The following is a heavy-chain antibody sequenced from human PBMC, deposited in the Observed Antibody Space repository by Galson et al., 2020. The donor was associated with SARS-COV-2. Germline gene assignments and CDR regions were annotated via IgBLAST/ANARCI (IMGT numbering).Heavy chain of an antibody. J-gene: IGHJ6*02. V-gene: IGHV3-73*01. Sequence: GGSLRLSCAASGFTFSGSAMHWVRQASGKGLEWVGRIRSKANSYATAYAASVKGRFTISRDNSKNTLYLQMNSLRAEDTAVYYCAKGLQSYYDRSGYYFNLYYYYYGMDVWGQGTTVTVSS. CDR3: AKGLQSYYDRSGYYFNLYYYYYGMDV. CDR2: IRSKANSYAT. D-gene: IGHD3-22*01. CDR1: GFTFSGSA.